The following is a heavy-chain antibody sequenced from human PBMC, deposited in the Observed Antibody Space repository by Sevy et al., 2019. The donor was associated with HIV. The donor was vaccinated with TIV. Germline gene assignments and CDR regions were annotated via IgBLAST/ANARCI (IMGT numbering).Heavy chain of an antibody. CDR2: IIAIFGTA. V-gene: IGHV1-69*13. Sequence: ASVKVSCKASGGTFSSYAISWVRQAPGQGLEWMGGIIAIFGTANYAQEFQGRVTITADESTSTAYMELSSLRSEDTAVYYCARSRGYYGSGSSFAYYGMDVWGQGTTVTVSS. D-gene: IGHD3-10*01. J-gene: IGHJ6*02. CDR3: ARSRGYYGSGSSFAYYGMDV. CDR1: GGTFSSYA.